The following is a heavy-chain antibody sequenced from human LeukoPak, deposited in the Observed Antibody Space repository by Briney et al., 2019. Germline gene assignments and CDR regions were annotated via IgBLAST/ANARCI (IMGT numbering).Heavy chain of an antibody. CDR2: ISYDGSNK. D-gene: IGHD2-15*01. V-gene: IGHV3-30*04. CDR3: ARDRVSYCSGGSCSPNDY. CDR1: GFTFSSYA. J-gene: IGHJ4*02. Sequence: GGSLRLSCAASGFTFSSYAMHWVRQAPGKGLEWVAVISYDGSNKYYADCVKGRFTIYRDNSKNTLYLQMNSLRAEDTAVYYCARDRVSYCSGGSCSPNDYWGQGTLVTVSS.